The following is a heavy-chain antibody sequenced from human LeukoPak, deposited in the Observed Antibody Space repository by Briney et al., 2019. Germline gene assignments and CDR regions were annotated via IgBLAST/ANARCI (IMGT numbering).Heavy chain of an antibody. CDR2: ISSGTSYI. CDR1: GFTFSSYS. CDR3: AKDMALNYDYVWGSYRYTEVNDAFDI. V-gene: IGHV3-21*04. J-gene: IGHJ3*02. D-gene: IGHD3-16*02. Sequence: GGSLRLSCAASGFTFSSYSMNWVRQAPGKGLEWVSSISSGTSYIYYADSVKGRFTISRDNSKNTLYLQMNSLRAEDTAVYYCAKDMALNYDYVWGSYRYTEVNDAFDIWGQGTMVTVSS.